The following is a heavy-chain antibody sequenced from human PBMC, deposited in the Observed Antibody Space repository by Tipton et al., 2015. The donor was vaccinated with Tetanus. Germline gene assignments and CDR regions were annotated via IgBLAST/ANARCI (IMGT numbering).Heavy chain of an antibody. Sequence: QLVQSGAEVKKPGASVKVSCKAFGYAFSSYDLNWVRQATGQGLEWLGYMDPKTGRAAYGQRFQGRVTMTSNISITTAYMELRNLRSDDTAVYYCARGNRGSSWYLWGQGTLLTVSS. CDR3: ARGNRGSSWYL. J-gene: IGHJ4*02. D-gene: IGHD6-13*01. V-gene: IGHV1-8*01. CDR2: MDPKTGRA. CDR1: GYAFSSYD.